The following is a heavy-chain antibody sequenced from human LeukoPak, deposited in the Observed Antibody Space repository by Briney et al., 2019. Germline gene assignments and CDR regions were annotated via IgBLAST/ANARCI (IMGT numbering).Heavy chain of an antibody. Sequence: GGSLRLSCAASGFTFHDHGMSWVRQVPGKGLEWVSALNWSGDNTGYADSVKGRFTISRDNAKKSLYLQMNSLTAEDTAYYYCAREEGPYFDCWGQGTLVTVSS. CDR1: GFTFHDHG. J-gene: IGHJ4*02. CDR2: LNWSGDNT. CDR3: AREEGPYFDC. V-gene: IGHV3-20*04.